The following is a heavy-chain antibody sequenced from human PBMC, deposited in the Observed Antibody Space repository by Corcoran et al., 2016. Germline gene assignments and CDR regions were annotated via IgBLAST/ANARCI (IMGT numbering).Heavy chain of an antibody. Sequence: QVQLVQSGAEVKKPGSSVKVSCKASGGTFSSYAISWVRQAPGQGLEWMGGIIPIFGTANYAQKFQGRVTITADESTSTTYMELSSLRSEDTAVYDCARGRRDYYDSSGYYPSDYWGQGTLVTVSS. CDR1: GGTFSSYA. CDR3: ARGRRDYYDSSGYYPSDY. V-gene: IGHV1-69*01. J-gene: IGHJ4*02. D-gene: IGHD3-22*01. CDR2: IIPIFGTA.